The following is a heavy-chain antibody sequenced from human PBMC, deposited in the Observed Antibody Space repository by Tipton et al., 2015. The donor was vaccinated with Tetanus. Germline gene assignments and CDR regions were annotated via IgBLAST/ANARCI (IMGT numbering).Heavy chain of an antibody. CDR1: GYTFTNYG. CDR2: NSGYNGNT. D-gene: IGHD1-14*01. CDR3: ARAPNRISRAYDY. J-gene: IGHJ4*02. Sequence: QLVQSGPEVKKPGSSVKVSCKASGYTFTNYGINWVRQAPGQGLEWMGWNSGYNGNTNYAQKLQGRVTMTTDTSTNTAYMELRSLRSEVTAVYYCARAPNRISRAYDYWGQGTQITVSS. V-gene: IGHV1-18*01.